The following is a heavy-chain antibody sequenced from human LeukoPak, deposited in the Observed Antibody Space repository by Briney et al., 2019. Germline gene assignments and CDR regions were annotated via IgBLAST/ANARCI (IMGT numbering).Heavy chain of an antibody. Sequence: ASETLSLTCAVYGGSFSDYYWSWIRQPPDMGLEWIGEINHSGNTNYNPPLKSRASISVDTSKNQFSLKLNSVTAADTAVYYCARTHYYGSGSGIDYWGQGSLV. D-gene: IGHD3-10*01. J-gene: IGHJ4*02. CDR1: GGSFSDYY. V-gene: IGHV4-34*01. CDR2: INHSGNT. CDR3: ARTHYYGSGSGIDY.